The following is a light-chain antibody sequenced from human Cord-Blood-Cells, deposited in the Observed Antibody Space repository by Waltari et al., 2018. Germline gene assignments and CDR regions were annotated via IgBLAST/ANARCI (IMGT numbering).Light chain of an antibody. V-gene: IGKV3-20*01. CDR1: QSVSSSY. CDR2: GAS. Sequence: QSPGTLSLSPGERATLSCRASQSVSSSYLAWYQQKPGQAPRLLIYGASSRATGIPDRFSGSGSGTDFTLTISRLEPEDFAVYYCQQYGSSPTFGGGTKVEIK. J-gene: IGKJ4*01. CDR3: QQYGSSPT.